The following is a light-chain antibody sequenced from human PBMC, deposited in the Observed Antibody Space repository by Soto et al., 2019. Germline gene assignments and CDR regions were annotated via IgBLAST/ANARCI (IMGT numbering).Light chain of an antibody. CDR1: QTVSSY. CDR3: QQYGTSPIT. V-gene: IGKV3-20*01. CDR2: GAS. J-gene: IGKJ5*01. Sequence: EIVLTQSPGTPSFSPGERATLSCRASQTVSSYLTWYQQRPGQAPRPLISGASRRATGIPDRFSGSGSGTDFTLTISRLEPEDFALYYCQQYGTSPITFGQGTDWRL.